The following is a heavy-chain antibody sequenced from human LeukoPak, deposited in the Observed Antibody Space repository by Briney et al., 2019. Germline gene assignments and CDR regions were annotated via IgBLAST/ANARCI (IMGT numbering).Heavy chain of an antibody. J-gene: IGHJ5*02. CDR3: ARASYYYGSGSYPAYWFDP. Sequence: GGSLRLSCAASGFTFSSYWMSWVRQAPGKGLEWVANIKQDGSVKYYVDSVKGRFTISRDNAKNSLYLQMNSLRAEDTAVYYCARASYYYGSGSYPAYWFDPWGQGTLVTVSS. CDR1: GFTFSSYW. D-gene: IGHD3-10*01. V-gene: IGHV3-7*01. CDR2: IKQDGSVK.